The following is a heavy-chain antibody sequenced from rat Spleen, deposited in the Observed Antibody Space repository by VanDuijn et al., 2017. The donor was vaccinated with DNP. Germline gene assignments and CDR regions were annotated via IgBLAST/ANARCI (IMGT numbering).Heavy chain of an antibody. J-gene: IGHJ4*01. CDR3: AKPSIGGTMEA. CDR1: GFTFSDYY. CDR2: ISYDGGST. D-gene: IGHD4-3*01. V-gene: IGHV5-20*01. Sequence: EVQLVESGGGLVQPGRSLKLSCAASGFTFSDYYLAWVRQAPTKVLEWVASISYDGGSTYYPDSVKGRFTISRNNAENTVYLQMKSLRSGDTATYYCAKPSIGGTMEAWGQGTSVTVSS.